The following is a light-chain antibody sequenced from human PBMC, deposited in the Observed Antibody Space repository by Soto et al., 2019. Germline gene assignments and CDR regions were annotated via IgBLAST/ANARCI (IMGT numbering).Light chain of an antibody. CDR3: QQRKNWPPLT. V-gene: IGKV3-11*01. Sequence: EIVLTQSPATLSLSPGERATLSCRASQSVSSYLAWYQQKPGQAPRLLIYEASNRATCIPARFSGSGSGTVFTLTISSLEPEDFAVYYCQQRKNWPPLTFGGGTKVEIK. J-gene: IGKJ4*01. CDR1: QSVSSY. CDR2: EAS.